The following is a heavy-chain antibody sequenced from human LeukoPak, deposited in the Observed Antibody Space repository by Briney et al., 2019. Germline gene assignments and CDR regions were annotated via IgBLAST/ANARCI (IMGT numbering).Heavy chain of an antibody. J-gene: IGHJ4*02. CDR1: GLTFSSYG. D-gene: IGHD5-12*01. CDR3: ARGDSGYDFEYFDY. Sequence: GGSLRLSCAASGLTFSSYGMSWVRQAPGKGLEWVANIKQDGSEKYYVDSVKGRFTISRDNAKNSLYLQMNSLRAEDTAVYYCARGDSGYDFEYFDYWGQGTLVTVSS. CDR2: IKQDGSEK. V-gene: IGHV3-7*04.